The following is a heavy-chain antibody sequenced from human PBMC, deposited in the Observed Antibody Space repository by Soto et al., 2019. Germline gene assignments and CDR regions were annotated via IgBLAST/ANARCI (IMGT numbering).Heavy chain of an antibody. V-gene: IGHV4-61*01. CDR3: ARSPDSGDYVDY. CDR1: GGSVSSDSYY. Sequence: QVQLQESGPRLVQPSETLSLTCSVSGGSVSSDSYYWSWIRQPPGAGLEWIGYIYFSGTTNYNPSLESRVTILVDSSKNQFPLKLSSVTAADTAVYYCARSPDSGDYVDYWGQGTLVAVSS. D-gene: IGHD4-17*01. CDR2: IYFSGTT. J-gene: IGHJ4*02.